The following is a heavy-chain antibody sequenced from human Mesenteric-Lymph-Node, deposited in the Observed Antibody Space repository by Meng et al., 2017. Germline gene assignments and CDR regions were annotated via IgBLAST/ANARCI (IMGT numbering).Heavy chain of an antibody. CDR3: ARERYYYGSGSYFHFDY. D-gene: IGHD3-10*01. V-gene: IGHV1-8*01. CDR2: MNPESGNT. Sequence: ASVKVPCMASGYTFTSYHINWVRQATGEGLEWMGWMNPESGNTGDGQKFQGRVTMTRDTSLSTAYMELRSLRSDDTAVYYCARERYYYGSGSYFHFDYWGQGTLVTVSS. J-gene: IGHJ4*02. CDR1: GYTFTSYH.